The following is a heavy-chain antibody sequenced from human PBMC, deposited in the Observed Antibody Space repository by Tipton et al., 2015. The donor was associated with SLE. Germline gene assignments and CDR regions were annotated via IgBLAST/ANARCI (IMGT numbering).Heavy chain of an antibody. CDR1: GGTLSSYP. Sequence: QLVQSGAEVKKPGSSVKVSCKASGGTLSSYPISWVRQAPGQGLEWMGGIIPIFGAANYAQRFQGRVTITADESTSTAYMQLSSLRSEDTAVYYCARGRSSGYDYEDYYYYGMDVWGQGTTVTVSS. CDR3: ARGRSSGYDYEDYYYYGMDV. V-gene: IGHV1-69*01. D-gene: IGHD5-12*01. CDR2: IIPIFGAA. J-gene: IGHJ6*02.